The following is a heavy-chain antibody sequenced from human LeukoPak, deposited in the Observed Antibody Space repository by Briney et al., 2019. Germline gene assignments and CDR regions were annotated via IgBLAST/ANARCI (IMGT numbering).Heavy chain of an antibody. CDR1: GYTFTSYD. V-gene: IGHV1-8*03. CDR3: ARGKIYPGYSPTPHWLDP. J-gene: IGHJ5*02. CDR2: MNPSNGNT. D-gene: IGHD3-22*01. Sequence: ASVKVSCKASGYTFTSYDINWVRQTPGQGLDWMGWMNPSNGNTGYAQKFQGRLTITRNTSISTVYMELRNLRSEDTAVYYCARGKIYPGYSPTPHWLDPWGQGTLVTVSS.